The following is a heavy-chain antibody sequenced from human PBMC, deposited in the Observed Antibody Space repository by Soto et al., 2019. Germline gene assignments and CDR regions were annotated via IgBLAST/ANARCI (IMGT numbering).Heavy chain of an antibody. J-gene: IGHJ6*02. V-gene: IGHV1-69*06. CDR1: GGTFSSYA. Sequence: QVQLVQSGAEVKKPGSSVKVSCKASGGTFSSYAISWVRQAPGQGLEWMGGIIPIFGTANYAQKFQGRVTITREKSRGTATWELSSLRPETTAVYSCGRPLYLGSPSGPQNSYSSNGMAVWGQGTTVTVSS. D-gene: IGHD2-2*01. CDR3: GRPLYLGSPSGPQNSYSSNGMAV. CDR2: IIPIFGTA.